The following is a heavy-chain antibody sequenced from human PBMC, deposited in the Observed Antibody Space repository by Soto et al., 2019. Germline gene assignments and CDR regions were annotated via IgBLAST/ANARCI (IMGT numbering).Heavy chain of an antibody. CDR3: AREGVQHGSGPYYYYGMAV. CDR1: GFTFSSYS. Sequence: EVQLVESGGGLVKPGGSLRLSCAASGFTFSSYSMNWVRQAPGKGLEWVSSISSSSSYIYYADSVKGRFTISRDNAKNSLYLQMNSVRAEDTAVYYCAREGVQHGSGPYYYYGMAVWGQGTTVSVSS. V-gene: IGHV3-21*01. D-gene: IGHD3-10*01. J-gene: IGHJ6*02. CDR2: ISSSSSYI.